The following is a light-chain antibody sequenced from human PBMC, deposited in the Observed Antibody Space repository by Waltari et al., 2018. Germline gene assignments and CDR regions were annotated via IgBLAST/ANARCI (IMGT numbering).Light chain of an antibody. CDR3: ALSMGSGIWV. J-gene: IGLJ3*02. Sequence: QTVVTQEPSLSVSPGRTVTLTCGLSSGSVSAAHYHYWFQQAPGQAPRTLTFDTTTRSSGVPDRFSGSILDNKAALTITGAQAEDECDYYCALSMGSGIWVFGGGTKLTVL. CDR2: DTT. CDR1: SGSVSAAHY. V-gene: IGLV8-61*01.